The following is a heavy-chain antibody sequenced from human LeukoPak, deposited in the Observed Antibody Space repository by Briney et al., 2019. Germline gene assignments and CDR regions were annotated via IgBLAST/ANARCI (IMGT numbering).Heavy chain of an antibody. CDR2: ISYDGSNK. D-gene: IGHD6-19*01. J-gene: IGHJ4*02. Sequence: GRSLRLSCAASGFTFSSYAMHWVRQAPGKGLEWVAVISYDGSNKYYADSVKGRFTISRDNSKNTLYLQMNSLRAEDTAVYYCARDTAAIAVAGTYYFDYWGQGTLVTVSS. CDR1: GFTFSSYA. V-gene: IGHV3-30-3*01. CDR3: ARDTAAIAVAGTYYFDY.